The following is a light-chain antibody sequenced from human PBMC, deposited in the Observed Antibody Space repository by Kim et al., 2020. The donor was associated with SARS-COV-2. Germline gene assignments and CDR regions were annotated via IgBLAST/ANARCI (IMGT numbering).Light chain of an antibody. CDR1: QTINTW. Sequence: DIQMTQSPSTLSASIGDRVTITCRASQTINTWLAWYQQKPGKAPKFLISKASNLENGVPSRFSGSGSETEFFLTISSLQPDDFATYYCQQYDTYPVTFGQGTKLEI. J-gene: IGKJ2*01. CDR3: QQYDTYPVT. V-gene: IGKV1-5*03. CDR2: KAS.